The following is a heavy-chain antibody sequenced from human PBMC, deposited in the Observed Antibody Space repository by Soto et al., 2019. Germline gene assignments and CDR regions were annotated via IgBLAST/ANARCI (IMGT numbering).Heavy chain of an antibody. V-gene: IGHV4-4*02. CDR2: AHHSGRT. CDR1: GDSISSSNW. D-gene: IGHD6-13*01. J-gene: IGHJ6*02. Sequence: PSEPLSLTCTVSGDSISSSNWWNWVRQPPGKGLEWIGEAHHSGRTNYNPSLKTRVTISVDRSQNLFSLKLSSVTAADTAVYYCRRSSRYSTDVWGQGTTVT. CDR3: RRSSRYSTDV.